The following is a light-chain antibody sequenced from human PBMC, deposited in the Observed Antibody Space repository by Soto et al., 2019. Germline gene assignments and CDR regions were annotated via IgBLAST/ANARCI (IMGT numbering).Light chain of an antibody. Sequence: DIQMTQSPSSLSASVGDRVTITCRAIQSISSYLNWYHQKPGKAPNLLIYGASSLQSGVPSRFSGSGSGTDFTLTISSLQPEDFATYYCQQSYSTPRTFGQGTKVEIK. CDR2: GAS. CDR3: QQSYSTPRT. CDR1: QSISSY. J-gene: IGKJ1*01. V-gene: IGKV1-39*01.